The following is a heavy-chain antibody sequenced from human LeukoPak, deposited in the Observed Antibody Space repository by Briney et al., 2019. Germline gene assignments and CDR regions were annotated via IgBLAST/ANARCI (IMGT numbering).Heavy chain of an antibody. CDR1: GYTLTSYY. CDR3: ARYGFSSSWQGGWHAFDI. V-gene: IGHV1-46*01. J-gene: IGHJ3*02. Sequence: ASVKISCKASGYTLTSYYMHWVRQAPGQGLEGMGIINPTVGDTIYAQKFQGRVTMTRDMSTSKVYMELSNLRSDDTAVYYCARYGFSSSWQGGWHAFDIWGQGTMVTVSS. CDR2: INPTVGDT. D-gene: IGHD6-13*01.